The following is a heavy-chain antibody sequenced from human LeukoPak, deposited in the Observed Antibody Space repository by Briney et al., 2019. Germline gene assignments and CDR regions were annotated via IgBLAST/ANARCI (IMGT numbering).Heavy chain of an antibody. CDR1: GFIFRSYA. V-gene: IGHV3-30-3*01. J-gene: IGHJ3*02. D-gene: IGHD1-26*01. CDR3: ARSLVGERDAFDI. Sequence: SLRLSCAASGFIFRSYAMHWVRQAPGKGLEWVAVITYDGSNEYYADSVKGRFTISRDNSKNTLYLQMNSLRAEDTAVYYCARSLVGERDAFDIWGQGTMVTVSS. CDR2: ITYDGSNE.